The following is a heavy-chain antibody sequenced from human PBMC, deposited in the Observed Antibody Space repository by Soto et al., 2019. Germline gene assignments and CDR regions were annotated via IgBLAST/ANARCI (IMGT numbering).Heavy chain of an antibody. CDR3: ARTMVRVVPHFDY. Sequence: QVQLRESGPGLVKPSETLSLTCTVSGGSISSYYWSWIRQPPGKGLEWIGYIYYSGSTNYNPSLKSRVTISVDTSKNQFSLKLSSVTAADTAVYYCARTMVRVVPHFDYWGQGTLVTVSS. CDR1: GGSISSYY. CDR2: IYYSGST. J-gene: IGHJ4*02. V-gene: IGHV4-59*01. D-gene: IGHD3-10*01.